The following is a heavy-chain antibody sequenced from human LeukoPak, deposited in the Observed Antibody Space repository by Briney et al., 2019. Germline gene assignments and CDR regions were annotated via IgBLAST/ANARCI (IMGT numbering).Heavy chain of an antibody. V-gene: IGHV3-13*01. CDR2: IGTAGDT. CDR3: ARGGAENYDFWSGLGWYYFDY. Sequence: GGSLRLSCAASGFTFSSYDMHWVRQATGKGLEWVSAIGTAGDTYYPGSVKGGFTISRENAKNSLYLQMNSLRAEDTAVYYCARGGAENYDFWSGLGWYYFDYWGQGTLVTVSS. CDR1: GFTFSSYD. J-gene: IGHJ4*02. D-gene: IGHD3-3*01.